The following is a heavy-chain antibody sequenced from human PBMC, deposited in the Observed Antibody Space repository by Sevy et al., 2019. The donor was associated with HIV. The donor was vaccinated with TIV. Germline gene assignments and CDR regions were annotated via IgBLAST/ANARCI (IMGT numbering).Heavy chain of an antibody. Sequence: SETLSLTCSVSGGSISSYFWTWVRQSPGKGLEWIGNIYFTGNTDYSPSLKSRVTLSLDTSSQFSLTLKSVTAADTAIYFCARDSTTRPRVLDYWGQGTLVTVSS. J-gene: IGHJ4*02. CDR2: IYFTGNT. CDR1: GGSISSYF. D-gene: IGHD1-1*01. V-gene: IGHV4-59*01. CDR3: ARDSTTRPRVLDY.